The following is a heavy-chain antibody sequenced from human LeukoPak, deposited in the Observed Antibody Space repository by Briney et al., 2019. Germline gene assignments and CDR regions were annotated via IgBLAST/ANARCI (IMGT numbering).Heavy chain of an antibody. CDR3: VRGTGY. CDR2: ISSNGDNT. Sequence: GGTLRLSCSVSGFTFSTDVMHWVRQAPGKGLEYVSAISSNGDNTYYADSVKGRFTISRDNSKNTLYLQMSSLRADDTAVYYCVRGTGYWGQGTLVTVSS. V-gene: IGHV3-64D*06. J-gene: IGHJ4*02. CDR1: GFTFSTDV.